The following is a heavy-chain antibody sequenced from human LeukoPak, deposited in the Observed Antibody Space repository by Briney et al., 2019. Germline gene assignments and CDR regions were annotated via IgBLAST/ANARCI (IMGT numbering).Heavy chain of an antibody. Sequence: GGSLRLSCAASGFTFDDYAMHWVRQAPGKGLEWVSGISWNSGSIGYADPVKGRFTISRDNAKNSLYLQMNSLRAEDTALYYCAKDNSGSYYSLDDAFDIWGQGTMVTVSS. CDR3: AKDNSGSYYSLDDAFDI. J-gene: IGHJ3*02. CDR1: GFTFDDYA. V-gene: IGHV3-9*01. CDR2: ISWNSGSI. D-gene: IGHD1-26*01.